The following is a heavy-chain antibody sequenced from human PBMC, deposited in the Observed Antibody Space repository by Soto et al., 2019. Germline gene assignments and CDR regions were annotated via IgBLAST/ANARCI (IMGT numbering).Heavy chain of an antibody. CDR3: ARVGRGFCSSARCYTDGFDL. CDR1: GFTFSLYP. Sequence: QLVESGGGLVQPGGSLRLSCAASGFTFSLYPMNWVRQAPEKGLEWLSYISPSNTTIYYADSVKGRFTISRDNAKDSLDLQMNGLRDDDTAVYYCARVGRGFCSSARCYTDGFDLWGQGTVVTVST. V-gene: IGHV3-48*02. D-gene: IGHD2-2*01. CDR2: ISPSNTTI. J-gene: IGHJ3*01.